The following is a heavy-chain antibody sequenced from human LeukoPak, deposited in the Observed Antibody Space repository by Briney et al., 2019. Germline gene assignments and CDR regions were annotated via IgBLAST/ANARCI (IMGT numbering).Heavy chain of an antibody. J-gene: IGHJ6*02. CDR3: AREWYCSCTSCPNYYGMDV. Sequence: ASVKVSCKASGYTFTSYGISWVRQAPGQGLEWMGWISAYNGNTNYAQKLQGRVTMTTDASTSTAYMELRSLRSDDTAVYYCAREWYCSCTSCPNYYGMDVWGQGTTVTVSS. CDR1: GYTFTSYG. D-gene: IGHD2-2*01. CDR2: ISAYNGNT. V-gene: IGHV1-18*01.